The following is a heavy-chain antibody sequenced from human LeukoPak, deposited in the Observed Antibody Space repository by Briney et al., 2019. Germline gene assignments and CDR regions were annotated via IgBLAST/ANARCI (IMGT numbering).Heavy chain of an antibody. V-gene: IGHV4-61*02. D-gene: IGHD6-6*01. J-gene: IGHJ6*03. CDR2: IYTSGST. CDR3: ARTYSSSSGDCYYYMDV. Sequence: SETLSLTCTVSGGSISSGSYYWSWIRQPAGKGLEWIGRIYTSGSTNYNPSLKSRVTISVDTSKNQFSLKLSSVTAADTAVYYCARTYSSSSGDCYYYMDVWGKGTTVTVSS. CDR1: GGSISSGSYY.